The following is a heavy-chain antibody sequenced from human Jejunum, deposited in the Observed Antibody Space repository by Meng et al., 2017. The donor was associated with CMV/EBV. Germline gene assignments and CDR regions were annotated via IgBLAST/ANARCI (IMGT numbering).Heavy chain of an antibody. D-gene: IGHD3-10*01. CDR3: AVTMTRGDTVDSLDF. V-gene: IGHV3-23*03. J-gene: IGHJ4*02. Sequence: TFSTYAMSWVPQAPGKRLAWVSVISSRGSITYYADSVKGRFTLSRDNSKNTLYLQMNRLRAEDTAVYYCAVTMTRGDTVDSLDFWGQGTLVTDSS. CDR2: ISSRGSIT. CDR1: TFSTYA.